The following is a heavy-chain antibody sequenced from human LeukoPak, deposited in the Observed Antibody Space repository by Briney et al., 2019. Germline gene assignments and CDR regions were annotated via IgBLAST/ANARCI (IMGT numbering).Heavy chain of an antibody. CDR2: IYYSGST. V-gene: IGHV4-59*08. Sequence: SETLSLTCTVSGGAISSYYWSWIRQPPGKGLEWIGYIYYSGSTNYNPSLKSRVTISVDTSKKQFSLKLSSVTAADTAVYYCAGGEYSSSWTSMDVWGQGTTVTVSS. D-gene: IGHD6-13*01. J-gene: IGHJ6*02. CDR3: AGGEYSSSWTSMDV. CDR1: GGAISSYY.